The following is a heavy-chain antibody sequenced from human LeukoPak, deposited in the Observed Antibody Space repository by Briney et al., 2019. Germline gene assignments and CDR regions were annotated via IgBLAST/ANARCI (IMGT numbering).Heavy chain of an antibody. CDR1: RFTFSSYG. Sequence: GGSLRLSCAASRFTFSSYGMHWLRQAPGKGLEWVAVIWYDGSNKYYADSVKGRFTTSRDNSKNTLYLQMNSLRAEDTAVYYCASTGTPTPWGQGTLVTVSS. CDR2: IWYDGSNK. J-gene: IGHJ5*02. V-gene: IGHV3-33*01. CDR3: ASTGTPTP.